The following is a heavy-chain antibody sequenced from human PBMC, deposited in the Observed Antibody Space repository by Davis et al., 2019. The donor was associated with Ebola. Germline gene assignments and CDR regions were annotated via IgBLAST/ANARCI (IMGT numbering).Heavy chain of an antibody. CDR2: ITYDGSYK. CDR1: GFIFSNYA. V-gene: IGHV3-30*04. J-gene: IGHJ4*02. D-gene: IGHD6-19*01. Sequence: PGGSLRLSCAASGFIFSNYAIHWVRQAPGKGLEWVAVITYDGSYKYYADSVKGRFTISRDNSKNTLYLQMNSLRAEDTGVYYCARGSGDYSGWKFDYWGQGTLVTVSS. CDR3: ARGSGDYSGWKFDY.